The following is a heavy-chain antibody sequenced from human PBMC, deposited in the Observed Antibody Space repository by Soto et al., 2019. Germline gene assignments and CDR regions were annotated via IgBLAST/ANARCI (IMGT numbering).Heavy chain of an antibody. V-gene: IGHV4-59*01. CDR3: ARGRDNFDY. CDR1: GGSISIYY. CDR2: IYCSGST. Sequence: SETLSLTCTVSGGSISIYYWSWIRHPPGKGLEWIGYIYCSGSTNYNPSLKSRVTISVDTSKNQFSLKLSSVTAADTAVYYCARGRDNFDYWGQGTLVTVSS. J-gene: IGHJ4*02.